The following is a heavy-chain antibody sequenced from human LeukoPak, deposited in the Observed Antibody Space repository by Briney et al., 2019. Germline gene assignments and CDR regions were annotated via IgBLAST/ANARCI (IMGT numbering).Heavy chain of an antibody. J-gene: IGHJ4*02. CDR3: ARDPDCSSTSCYDGSFDY. CDR1: GYTSTSYG. D-gene: IGHD2-2*01. V-gene: IGHV1-18*01. Sequence: ASVKVSCKASGYTSTSYGISWVRQAPGQGLEWMGWISAYNGNTNYAQKLQGRVTMTTDTSTSTAYMELRSLRSDDTAVYYCARDPDCSSTSCYDGSFDYWGQGTLVAVSS. CDR2: ISAYNGNT.